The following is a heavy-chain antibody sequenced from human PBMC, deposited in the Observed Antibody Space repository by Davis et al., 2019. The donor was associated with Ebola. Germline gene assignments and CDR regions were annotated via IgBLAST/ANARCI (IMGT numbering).Heavy chain of an antibody. J-gene: IGHJ2*01. CDR2: ISYDGSNK. CDR3: AKAAFSSGGWILDL. CDR1: GFTFSSYG. D-gene: IGHD6-19*01. Sequence: GESLKISCAASGFTFSSYGMHWVRQAPGKGLEWVAVISYDGSNKYYADSVKGRFTISRDNSKNTLYLQMNSLRAEDTAVYYCAKAAFSSGGWILDLWGRGTLVTVSS. V-gene: IGHV3-30*18.